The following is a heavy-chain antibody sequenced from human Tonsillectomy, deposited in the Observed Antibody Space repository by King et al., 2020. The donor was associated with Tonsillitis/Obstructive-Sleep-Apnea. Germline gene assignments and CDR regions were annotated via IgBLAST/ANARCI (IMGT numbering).Heavy chain of an antibody. CDR3: AKEGSRGDFDY. V-gene: IGHV3-30*18. Sequence: VQLVESGGGVVQPGRSLRLSCAASGFTFSNYGMHWVRQAPGKGLEWVAGMSYEGSNKYYADSVKGRFTISRDNSKNTLYLQMNSLTADDTTVYYCAKEGSRGDFDYWGQGTLVTVSS. J-gene: IGHJ4*02. CDR2: MSYEGSNK. CDR1: GFTFSNYG. D-gene: IGHD2-15*01.